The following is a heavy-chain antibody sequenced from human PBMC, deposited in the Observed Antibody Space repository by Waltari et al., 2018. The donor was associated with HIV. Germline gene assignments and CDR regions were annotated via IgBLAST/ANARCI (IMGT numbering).Heavy chain of an antibody. CDR1: GFTFSSYS. CDR2: ISQVGSEK. D-gene: IGHD5-12*01. J-gene: IGHJ6*02. V-gene: IGHV3-7*04. Sequence: EVQLVESGGGLVQPGGSLRLSCAASGFTFSSYSMNWVRPAPGKGLEWVANISQVGSEKYYVDSAKGRFTISRDNAKNSLFLQMNSLRAEDTAVYYCARDKSGYDLLTGYYYYGMDVWGQGTTVTVSS. CDR3: ARDKSGYDLLTGYYYYGMDV.